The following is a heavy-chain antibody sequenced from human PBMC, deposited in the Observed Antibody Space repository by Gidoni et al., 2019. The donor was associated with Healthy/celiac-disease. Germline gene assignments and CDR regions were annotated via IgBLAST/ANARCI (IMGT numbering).Heavy chain of an antibody. J-gene: IGHJ6*02. CDR2: IVPGLGTG. CDR1: VDPFSPYA. Sequence: QLLPSGAEVNTPGSSVTVSCEASVDPFSPYATSWVRQAPGPGLEWGGGIVPGLGTGDYAQKFQGRVTITEDESTSTAYMELSNLRSEDTAVYYCARKGERWDVLEKFYFGVDVWGQGTTVTVSS. D-gene: IGHD3-10*01. CDR3: ARKGERWDVLEKFYFGVDV. V-gene: IGHV1-69*01.